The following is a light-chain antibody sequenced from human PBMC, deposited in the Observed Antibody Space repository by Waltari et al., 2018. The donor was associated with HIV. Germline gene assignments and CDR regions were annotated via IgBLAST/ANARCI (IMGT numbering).Light chain of an antibody. J-gene: IGLJ1*01. Sequence: YVLTQEPSVTVAPGKPATISRGGENSGATRVTWYRQWPGPAPFLDIYFGNHRPPGIPYRSSRAKSAGTATLTSDSVEAGDEADYFCQGWDTLVDHPVFGPGTRVTVL. CDR3: QGWDTLVDHPV. CDR1: NSGATR. V-gene: IGLV3-21*04. CDR2: FGN.